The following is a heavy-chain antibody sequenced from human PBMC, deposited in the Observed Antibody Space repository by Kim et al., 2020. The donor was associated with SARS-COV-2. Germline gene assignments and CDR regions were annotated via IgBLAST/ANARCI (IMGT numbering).Heavy chain of an antibody. V-gene: IGHV5-51*01. D-gene: IGHD1-26*01. CDR2: VDSDT. J-gene: IGHJ4*02. Sequence: VDSDTRYSPSFQGQVTISADKSISTAYLQWSSLKASDTAMYYCARQGGYWGQGTLVTVSS. CDR3: ARQGGY.